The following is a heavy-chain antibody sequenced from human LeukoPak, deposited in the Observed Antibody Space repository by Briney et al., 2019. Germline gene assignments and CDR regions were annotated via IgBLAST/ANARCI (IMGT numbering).Heavy chain of an antibody. J-gene: IGHJ4*02. Sequence: GESLKISCKGSGYSFTSDWIGWVRQMPGKGLEWMGIIYPGDSDTRYSPSFQGQVTISADKSISTAYLQWSSPKASDTAMYYCARHRYTAMVDYWGQGTLVTVSS. CDR3: ARHRYTAMVDY. V-gene: IGHV5-51*01. D-gene: IGHD5-18*01. CDR1: GYSFTSDW. CDR2: IYPGDSDT.